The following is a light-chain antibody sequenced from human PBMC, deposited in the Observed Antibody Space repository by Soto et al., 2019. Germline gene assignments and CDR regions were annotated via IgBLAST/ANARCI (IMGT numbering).Light chain of an antibody. CDR3: QQTYTTPTWT. Sequence: DIRLTQSPSSLSASVGDRVTITCRASQSVSRFINWYHQQPGKAPKLLIYSTSNLHKGVPSRFSGRGSATEFTPTISSLQREDFGHYYCQQTYTTPTWTFGQGTKVEFK. J-gene: IGKJ1*01. CDR1: QSVSRF. V-gene: IGKV1-39*01. CDR2: STS.